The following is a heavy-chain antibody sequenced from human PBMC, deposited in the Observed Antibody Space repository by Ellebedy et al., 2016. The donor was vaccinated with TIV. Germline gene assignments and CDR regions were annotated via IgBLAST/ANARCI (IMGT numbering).Heavy chain of an antibody. Sequence: GGSLRLSXAASGFTFSSYWMHWVRQAPGEGLVWVSRISSDGSTTIYSDSLKGRFTISRDNAKSTLYLEMNSLGAEDTAVYYCARLGYCSSSTCSWGQGTLVTVSS. V-gene: IGHV3-74*01. CDR1: GFTFSSYW. D-gene: IGHD2-2*01. CDR3: ARLGYCSSSTCS. J-gene: IGHJ5*02. CDR2: ISSDGSTT.